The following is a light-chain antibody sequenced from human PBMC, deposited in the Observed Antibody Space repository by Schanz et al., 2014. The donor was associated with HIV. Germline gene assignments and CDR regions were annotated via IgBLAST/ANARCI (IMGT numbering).Light chain of an antibody. CDR1: QSVSSSY. CDR3: QQYGTSPYT. J-gene: IGKJ2*01. Sequence: IVLTQSPGTLSLSPGERATLSCRASQSVSSSYLAWYQHKPGQAPRLLIYDASTRTPGIPDRFRGDGSGTDFSLTISRLEPEDFAVYHCQQYGTSPYTFGQGTKLEI. CDR2: DAS. V-gene: IGKV3-20*01.